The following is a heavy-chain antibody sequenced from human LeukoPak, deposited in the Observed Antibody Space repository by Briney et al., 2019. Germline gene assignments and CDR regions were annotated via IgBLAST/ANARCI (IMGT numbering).Heavy chain of an antibody. V-gene: IGHV3-23*01. D-gene: IGHD2-15*01. Sequence: GGSLTLFCAASGLTFSIYATRWARHARGEGREWLSTMSGSGGLTYYADSVKGRFTISRDNSKNTLYLQMNRLRAEDTAVYYCAKASQDIVVVPAARASPSYCDYWGQGTLVIVSS. CDR2: MSGSGGLT. CDR1: GLTFSIYA. J-gene: IGHJ4*02. CDR3: AKASQDIVVVPAARASPSYCDY.